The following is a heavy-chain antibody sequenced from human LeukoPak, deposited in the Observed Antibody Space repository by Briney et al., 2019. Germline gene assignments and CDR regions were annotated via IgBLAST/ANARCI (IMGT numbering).Heavy chain of an antibody. Sequence: GASVKVSCKASGYTFTGYYMHWVRQAPGQGLEWMGRINPNSGGTNYAQKFRGRVTMTRDTSISTAYMELSRLRSDDTAVYYCARVPVPLYYYDSSGRGAFDIWGQGTMVTVSS. CDR2: INPNSGGT. CDR1: GYTFTGYY. V-gene: IGHV1-2*06. D-gene: IGHD3-22*01. J-gene: IGHJ3*02. CDR3: ARVPVPLYYYDSSGRGAFDI.